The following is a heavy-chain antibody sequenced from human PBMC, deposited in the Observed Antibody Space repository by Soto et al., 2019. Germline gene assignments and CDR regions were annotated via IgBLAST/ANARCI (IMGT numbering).Heavy chain of an antibody. CDR1: GFTFSSYA. CDR2: ISYDGSNK. Sequence: PGGSLRLSCAASGFTFSSYAMHWVRQAPGKGLEWVAVISYDGSNKYYADSVKGRFTISRDNSKNTLYLQMNSLRAEDTAVYYCARVVYYDFWSGYFNWFDPWGQGTLVTVSS. V-gene: IGHV3-30-3*01. J-gene: IGHJ5*02. D-gene: IGHD3-3*01. CDR3: ARVVYYDFWSGYFNWFDP.